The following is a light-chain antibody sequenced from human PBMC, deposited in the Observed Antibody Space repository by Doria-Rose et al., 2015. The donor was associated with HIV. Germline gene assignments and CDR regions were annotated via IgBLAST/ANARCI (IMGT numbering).Light chain of an antibody. Sequence: IVTTQSLATLSLSPGERATLSCWASQSVSNNLAWYQQKPGQAPRLLIYGASTRATGTPARFSASGSGTEFTLTISSLQSEDFAVYYCQQYNDWPLTFGQGTKVEIK. V-gene: IGKV3-15*01. CDR2: GAS. CDR3: QQYNDWPLT. CDR1: QSVSNN. J-gene: IGKJ1*01.